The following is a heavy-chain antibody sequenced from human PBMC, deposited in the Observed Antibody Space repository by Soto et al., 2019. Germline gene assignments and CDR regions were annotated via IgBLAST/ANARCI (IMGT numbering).Heavy chain of an antibody. D-gene: IGHD6-6*01. CDR3: AQGQFTTSSRLYYYGMDV. J-gene: IGHJ6*02. Sequence: GGSLRLSCAASGFTLSNNAMSWVRQAPGKGLEWVSSISGGGGRTYYADSVKGRFTISRDNSKNTLYLQMNSLRGEDTAAYYCAQGQFTTSSRLYYYGMDVWGQGTTVTVSS. CDR1: GFTLSNNA. V-gene: IGHV3-23*01. CDR2: ISGGGGRT.